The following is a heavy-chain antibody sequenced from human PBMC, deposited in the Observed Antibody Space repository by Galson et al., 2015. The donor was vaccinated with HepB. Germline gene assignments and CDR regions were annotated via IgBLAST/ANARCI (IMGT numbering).Heavy chain of an antibody. CDR1: GGTFSSYA. V-gene: IGHV1-69*13. J-gene: IGHJ3*02. D-gene: IGHD3-3*01. Sequence: SVKVSCKASGGTFSSYAISWVRQAPGQGLEWMGGIIPIFGTANYAQKFQGRVTITADESTSTAYMELSSLRSEDTAVYYCARLAAAVFGVVIAADAFDIWGQGTMVTVSS. CDR2: IIPIFGTA. CDR3: ARLAAAVFGVVIAADAFDI.